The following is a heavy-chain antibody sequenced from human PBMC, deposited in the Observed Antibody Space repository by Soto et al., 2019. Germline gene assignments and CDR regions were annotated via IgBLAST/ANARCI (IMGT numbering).Heavy chain of an antibody. CDR2: INHSGKT. Sequence: SETLSLTCTVNGGSFSGYYWSWIRQPPGKGLEWIGEINHSGKTHYNASLKSRVTLSEDTSKNQSSLNLTSVTAADTAVYYCARGPPTYNDFWSGYFTWFDPWGQGTLVT. V-gene: IGHV4-34*01. CDR1: GGSFSGYY. CDR3: ARGPPTYNDFWSGYFTWFDP. J-gene: IGHJ5*02. D-gene: IGHD3-3*01.